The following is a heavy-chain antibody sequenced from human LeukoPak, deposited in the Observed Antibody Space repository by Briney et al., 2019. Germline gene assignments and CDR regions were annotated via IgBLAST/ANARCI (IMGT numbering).Heavy chain of an antibody. Sequence: SETLSPTCTVSGGSISSSTYYWGWIRQPPGKGLEWIGSIYYSGSTYYNPSLKSRVTISVDTSKNQFSLKLSSVTAADTAVYYCAREWDIVVVPKTNWFDPWGQGTLVTVSS. CDR2: IYYSGST. V-gene: IGHV4-39*02. J-gene: IGHJ5*02. CDR3: AREWDIVVVPKTNWFDP. D-gene: IGHD2-2*01. CDR1: GGSISSSTYY.